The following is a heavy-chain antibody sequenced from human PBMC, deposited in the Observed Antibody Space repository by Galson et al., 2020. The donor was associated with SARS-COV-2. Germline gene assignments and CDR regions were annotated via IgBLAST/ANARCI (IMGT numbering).Heavy chain of an antibody. CDR2: ISGRAGSP. J-gene: IGHJ1*01. Sequence: GGSLRLSCAASGFTFNNYAMSWVRQAPGKGLEWVSGISGRAGSPFYADSVKGRFTISRDNSQNTLYLQMNSLRAEDTAIYYCAKGRDCSGGTCDGTSGEHWGQGTLVTVSA. CDR3: AKGRDCSGGTCDGTSGEH. CDR1: GFTFNNYA. V-gene: IGHV3-23*01. D-gene: IGHD2-15*01.